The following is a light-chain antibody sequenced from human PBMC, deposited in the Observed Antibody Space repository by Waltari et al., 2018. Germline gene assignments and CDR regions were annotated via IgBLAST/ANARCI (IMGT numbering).Light chain of an antibody. J-gene: IGLJ3*02. V-gene: IGLV2-14*03. Sequence: QSALTQPASVSGSPGQSITISCTGTSSDVGGYNYVSWCQQPPGNATKLVIYAVNNRPSGVSNRFSGSKSGNTASLTISGLQTEDEADYYCSSYTTSGTWVFGGGTKLAVL. CDR3: SSYTTSGTWV. CDR2: AVN. CDR1: SSDVGGYNY.